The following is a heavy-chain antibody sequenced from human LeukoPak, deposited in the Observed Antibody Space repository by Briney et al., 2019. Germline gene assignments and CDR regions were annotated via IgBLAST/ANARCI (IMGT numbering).Heavy chain of an antibody. J-gene: IGHJ3*02. CDR3: ARDRIVVVPAASAFDI. CDR1: GYTFTSYY. D-gene: IGHD2-2*01. V-gene: IGHV1-46*01. Sequence: ASVKVSCKASGYTFTSYYMHWVRQAPGQGLEWMGIINPSGGSTSYARKFQGRVTMTRDTSTSTVYMELSSLRSEDTAVYYCARDRIVVVPAASAFDIWGQGTMVTVSS. CDR2: INPSGGST.